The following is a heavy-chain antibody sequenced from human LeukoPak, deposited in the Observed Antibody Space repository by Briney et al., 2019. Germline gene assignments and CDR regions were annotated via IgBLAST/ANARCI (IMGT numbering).Heavy chain of an antibody. V-gene: IGHV4-59*08. J-gene: IGHJ1*01. CDR1: GGSISSYY. CDR3: ARHRNIAAAGFQH. D-gene: IGHD6-13*01. Sequence: SETLSLTCTVSGGSISSYYWSWIRQPPGKGLEWIGYIYYSGSTSYNPSLKSRVTISVDTSKNQFSLKLSSVTAADTAVYYCARHRNIAAAGFQHWGQGTLVTVSS. CDR2: IYYSGST.